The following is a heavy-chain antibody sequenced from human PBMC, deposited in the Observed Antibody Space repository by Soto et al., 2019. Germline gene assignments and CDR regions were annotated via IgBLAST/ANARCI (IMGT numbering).Heavy chain of an antibody. Sequence: PSQTLSLTCAISGDSVSSNSAAWNWIRQSPSRGLEWLGRTYFRSKWQYGHAVSVRSRITIKADTSKNQFSLQLNSVTPEDTAVYYCARSEQWLTTWGQGTLVTVSS. V-gene: IGHV6-1*01. CDR3: ARSEQWLTT. CDR2: TYFRSKWQY. CDR1: GDSVSSNSAA. J-gene: IGHJ5*02. D-gene: IGHD6-19*01.